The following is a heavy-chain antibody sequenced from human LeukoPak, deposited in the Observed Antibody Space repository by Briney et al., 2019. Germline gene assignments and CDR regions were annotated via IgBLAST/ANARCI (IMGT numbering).Heavy chain of an antibody. J-gene: IGHJ3*02. V-gene: IGHV3-23*01. CDR2: ISGSGGST. CDR3: ARPGLATTGTHAFDI. CDR1: GFTFSSYA. Sequence: PGGSLRLSCAASGFTFSSYAMSWVRQAPGKGLEWVSAISGSGGSTYYADSVKGRFTISRDNAKNSLYLQMNSLRAEDTAVYYCARPGLATTGTHAFDIWGQGTMVTVSS. D-gene: IGHD6-13*01.